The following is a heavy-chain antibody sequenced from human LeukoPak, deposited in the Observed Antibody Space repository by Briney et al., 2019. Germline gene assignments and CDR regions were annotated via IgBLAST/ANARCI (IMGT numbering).Heavy chain of an antibody. CDR1: GYSFTGYW. J-gene: IGHJ6*04. Sequence: GESLKISCKGSGYSFTGYWIGWERQMPGKGLEWMGIIYPDDSDTRYSPSFQGQVTISADKSISTAYLQWSSLKASDTAMYYCARSTGSRNYYYYYGMDVWGKGTTVTVSS. CDR3: ARSTGSRNYYYYYGMDV. V-gene: IGHV5-51*01. D-gene: IGHD3-9*01. CDR2: IYPDDSDT.